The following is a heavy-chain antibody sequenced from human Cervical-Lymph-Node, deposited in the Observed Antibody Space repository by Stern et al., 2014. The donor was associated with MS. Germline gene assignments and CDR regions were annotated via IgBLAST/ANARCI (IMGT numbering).Heavy chain of an antibody. CDR1: GYSFTSYW. V-gene: IGHV5-51*01. Sequence: EVQLEESGAEVKKPGESLKISCKGSGYSFTSYWIGWVRQMPGKGLEWMGIIYPGDSDTRYSPSFQGQVTISADKSISTAYLQWSSLKASDTAMYYCARCVLYPGSYQLLCDDAFDIWGQGTMVTVSS. CDR2: IYPGDSDT. D-gene: IGHD2-2*01. CDR3: ARCVLYPGSYQLLCDDAFDI. J-gene: IGHJ3*02.